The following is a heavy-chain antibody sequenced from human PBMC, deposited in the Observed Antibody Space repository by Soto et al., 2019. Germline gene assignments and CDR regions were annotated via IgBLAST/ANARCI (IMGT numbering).Heavy chain of an antibody. J-gene: IGHJ6*03. D-gene: IGHD1-1*01. CDR3: ARGGGTRYYYYSYYMDV. V-gene: IGHV4-34*01. Sequence: SETLSLTCAVYGGSFSGYYWSWIRQPPGKGLEWIGEINHSGSTNYNPSLKSRVTISVDTSKNQFSLKLSSVTAADTAVYYCARGGGTRYYYYSYYMDVWGKGTTVTVSS. CDR1: GGSFSGYY. CDR2: INHSGST.